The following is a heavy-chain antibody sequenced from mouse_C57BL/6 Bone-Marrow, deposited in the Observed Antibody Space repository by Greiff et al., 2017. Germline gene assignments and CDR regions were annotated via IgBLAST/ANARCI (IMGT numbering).Heavy chain of an antibody. CDR3: ASAGNFEGFAY. CDR2: IWGVGST. J-gene: IGHJ3*01. V-gene: IGHV2-6*01. CDR1: GFSLTSYG. Sequence: QVQLKESGPGLVAPSQRLSITCTVSGFSLTSYGVDWVRQSPGKGLEWLGVIWGVGSTNYNSALKSRLSISKDNSKSPVFLQMNSLQTDDTAMYYCASAGNFEGFAYWGQGTLVTVSA. D-gene: IGHD2-1*01.